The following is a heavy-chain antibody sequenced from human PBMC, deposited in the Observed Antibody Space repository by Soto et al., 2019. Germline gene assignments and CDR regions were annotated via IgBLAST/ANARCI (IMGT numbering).Heavy chain of an antibody. CDR2: IIPIFGTA. V-gene: IGHV1-69*06. CDR1: GGTFSSYA. Sequence: QVQLVQSGAEVKKPGSSVKVSCKASGGTFSSYAISWVRQAPGQGLEWMGGIIPIFGTANYAQKFQGRVTITADKSTSTAYLELSSLRSEDTSVYYCASGVDVCWSGCRLSGAYWGQGTLVTVSS. J-gene: IGHJ4*02. D-gene: IGHD3-3*01. CDR3: ASGVDVCWSGCRLSGAY.